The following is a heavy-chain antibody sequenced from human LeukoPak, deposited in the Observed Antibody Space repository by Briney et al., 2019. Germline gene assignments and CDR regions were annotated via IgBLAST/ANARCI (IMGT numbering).Heavy chain of an antibody. J-gene: IGHJ4*02. Sequence: GGSLRLSCAASGFTFSSYWMHWVRQAPGKGLVWVSRINSDGSSTSYADSVKGRFTISRDNAKNTLYLQMNSLRVEDTAVYYCAKAQRGFDDFWSGYDYWGQGSLVTVSS. D-gene: IGHD3-3*01. V-gene: IGHV3-74*01. CDR2: INSDGSST. CDR3: AKAQRGFDDFWSGYDY. CDR1: GFTFSSYW.